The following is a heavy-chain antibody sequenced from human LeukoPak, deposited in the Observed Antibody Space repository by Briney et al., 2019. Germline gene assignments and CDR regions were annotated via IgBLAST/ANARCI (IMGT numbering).Heavy chain of an antibody. V-gene: IGHV4-34*01. D-gene: IGHD3-16*01. J-gene: IGHJ4*02. CDR1: GGSFSGYY. CDR3: ARSLGPLGFYLDY. Sequence: SETLSLTCAVYGGSFSGYYWSWIRQPPGKGLEWIGEINHSGSTNCNPSLKSRVTISVDTSKNQFSLKLSSVTAADTAVYYCARSLGPLGFYLDYWGQGTLVTVSS. CDR2: INHSGST.